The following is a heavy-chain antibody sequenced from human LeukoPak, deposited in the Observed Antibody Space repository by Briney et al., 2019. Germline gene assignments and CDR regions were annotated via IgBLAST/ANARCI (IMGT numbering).Heavy chain of an antibody. CDR1: GFTFSSYA. Sequence: GGSLRLSCAASGFTFSSYAMHWVRQAPGKGLEWVAVISYDGSNKYYADSVKGRFTISRDNSKNTLYLQMNSLRAEDTAVYYCAKAGRKIVVVVAAFDYWGQGTLVTVSS. D-gene: IGHD2-15*01. V-gene: IGHV3-30*04. J-gene: IGHJ4*02. CDR2: ISYDGSNK. CDR3: AKAGRKIVVVVAAFDY.